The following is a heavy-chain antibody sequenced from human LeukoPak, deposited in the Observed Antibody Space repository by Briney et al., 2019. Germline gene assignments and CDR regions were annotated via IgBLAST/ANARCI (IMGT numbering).Heavy chain of an antibody. CDR2: IYYSGST. CDR3: ARLKLDDSSGYTGGYYFDY. D-gene: IGHD3-22*01. V-gene: IGHV4-59*01. Sequence: SETLSLTCTVSGGSISSYYWSWIRQPPGKGLEWMGYIYYSGSTNYNPSLKSRVTISVDTSKNQFSLKLSSVTAADTAVYYCARLKLDDSSGYTGGYYFDYWGQGTLVTVSS. J-gene: IGHJ4*02. CDR1: GGSISSYY.